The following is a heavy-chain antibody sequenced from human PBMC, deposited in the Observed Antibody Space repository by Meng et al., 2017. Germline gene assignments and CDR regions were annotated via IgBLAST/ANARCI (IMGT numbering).Heavy chain of an antibody. V-gene: IGHV4-4*02. Sequence: QAQRQESGPGLVKASGTLSLTSAVSGGSISRSNWWSWVRQPPGKGLEWIGEIYHSGSTNYNPSLKSRVTISVDKSKNQFSLKLSSVTAADTAVYYCARDVVGAIIIARGDYWGQGTLVTVSS. CDR2: IYHSGST. CDR3: ARDVVGAIIIARGDY. J-gene: IGHJ4*02. CDR1: GGSISRSNW. D-gene: IGHD1-26*01.